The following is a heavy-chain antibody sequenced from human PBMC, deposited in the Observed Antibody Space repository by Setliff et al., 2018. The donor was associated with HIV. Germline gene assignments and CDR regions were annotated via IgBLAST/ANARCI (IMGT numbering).Heavy chain of an antibody. V-gene: IGHV1-69*13. CDR3: ARIPNHSRGFDY. J-gene: IGHJ4*02. CDR1: GGTFRSHE. D-gene: IGHD3-22*01. CDR2: IVPILNTG. Sequence: SVKVSCKASGGTFRSHEISWVRQAPGQGLEWMGGIVPILNTGNYAPKFQGRVTITADESTTTAYMELSSLRSEETAVYYCARIPNHSRGFDYWGQGTPVTVSS.